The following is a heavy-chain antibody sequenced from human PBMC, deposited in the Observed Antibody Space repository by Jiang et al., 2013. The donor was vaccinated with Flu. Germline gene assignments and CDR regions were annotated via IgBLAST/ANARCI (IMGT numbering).Heavy chain of an antibody. CDR1: GFIFSNYW. CDR2: IKYDGSEK. J-gene: IGHJ3*01. V-gene: IGHV3-7*03. D-gene: IGHD2-21*01. Sequence: LSCTGSGFIFSNYWMSWVRQAPGMGLEWVANIKYDGSEKYYVDSVEGRFTISRDNAKNSLWLQMNSLTAEDSAVYYCARVPIVVAIGAFDGFDVWGHGTMVTVSS. CDR3: ARVPIVVAIGAFDGFDV.